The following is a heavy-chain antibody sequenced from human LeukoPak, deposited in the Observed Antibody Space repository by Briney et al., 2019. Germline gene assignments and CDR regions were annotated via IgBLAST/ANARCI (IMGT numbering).Heavy chain of an antibody. CDR1: RFTFTNYA. CDR3: ARARYCSSSSCYIDY. J-gene: IGHJ4*02. Sequence: PGGSLRLSYAASRFTFTNYAMSWVRQAPGKGLEWVSGISGGGDSTYYADSVKGRFTISRDNAKNTLYLQMNSLRAEDTAVYYCARARYCSSSSCYIDYRGQGTLVTVS. V-gene: IGHV3-23*01. D-gene: IGHD2-2*02. CDR2: ISGGGDST.